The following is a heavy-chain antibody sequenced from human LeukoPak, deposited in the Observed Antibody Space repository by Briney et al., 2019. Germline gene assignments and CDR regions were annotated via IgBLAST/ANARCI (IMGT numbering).Heavy chain of an antibody. Sequence: PSETLSLTCAVYGGSFSGYYWSWIRQPPGKGLEWIGEINHSGSTNYNPSLKSRVTISVDTSKNQFSLKLNSVTAADTAVYYCARQSGNYGLGAFDIWGQGTMVTVSS. CDR3: ARQSGNYGLGAFDI. V-gene: IGHV4-34*01. J-gene: IGHJ3*02. D-gene: IGHD1-26*01. CDR1: GGSFSGYY. CDR2: INHSGST.